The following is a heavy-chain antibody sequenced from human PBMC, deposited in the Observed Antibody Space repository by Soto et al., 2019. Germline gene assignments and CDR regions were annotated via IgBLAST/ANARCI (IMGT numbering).Heavy chain of an antibody. CDR3: AKPIYDYDFWSGNGGFDI. CDR2: ISWNSGSI. J-gene: IGHJ3*02. CDR1: GFTFDDYA. D-gene: IGHD3-3*01. V-gene: IGHV3-9*01. Sequence: GGSLRLSCAASGFTFDDYAMHWVRQAPGKGLEWVSGISWNSGSIGYADSVKGRFTISRDNAKNSLYLQMNSLRAEDTALYYCAKPIYDYDFWSGNGGFDIWGQGTMVTVSS.